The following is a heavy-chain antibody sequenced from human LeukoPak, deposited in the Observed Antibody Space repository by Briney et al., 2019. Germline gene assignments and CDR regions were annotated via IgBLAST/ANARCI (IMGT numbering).Heavy chain of an antibody. J-gene: IGHJ3*02. Sequence: PSQTLSLTCTVSGGSITSGTYYWTWIRHHPGKGLEWIGYIYSSGDTQYNPSLRSRVTMSVDTSKSQFSLKLSSVTAADTAVYFCARSRGTFYRADVFDIWGQGTMVTVSS. V-gene: IGHV4-31*03. CDR2: IYSSGDT. CDR3: ARSRGTFYRADVFDI. CDR1: GGSITSGTYY. D-gene: IGHD1-1*01.